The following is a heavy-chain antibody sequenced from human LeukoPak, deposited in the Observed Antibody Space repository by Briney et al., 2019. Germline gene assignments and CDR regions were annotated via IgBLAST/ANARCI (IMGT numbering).Heavy chain of an antibody. V-gene: IGHV1-18*01. CDR2: ISAYNGNT. Sequence: ASVKVSCKASGYTFTSYGISWVRQAPGQGLEWVGWISAYNGNTNYAQKLQGRVTMTTDTSTSTAYMELRSLRSDDTAVYYCARSAEYYYDSSGYYMPYYFDYWGQGTLVTVSS. CDR1: GYTFTSYG. J-gene: IGHJ4*02. CDR3: ARSAEYYYDSSGYYMPYYFDY. D-gene: IGHD3-22*01.